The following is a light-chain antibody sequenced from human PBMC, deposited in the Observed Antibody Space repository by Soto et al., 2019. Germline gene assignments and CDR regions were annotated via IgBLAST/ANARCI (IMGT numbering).Light chain of an antibody. V-gene: IGKV1-8*01. J-gene: IGKJ1*01. CDR3: QQYYSYPRA. CDR2: AAS. Sequence: AIRMTQSPSSLSASTVDRVTISCRASQGISSYLAWYQKKPGKAPKLLIYAASTLQSGVPSRFSGSGSGTDFTLTISCLQSEDFATYYCQQYYSYPRAFGQGTKVDIK. CDR1: QGISSY.